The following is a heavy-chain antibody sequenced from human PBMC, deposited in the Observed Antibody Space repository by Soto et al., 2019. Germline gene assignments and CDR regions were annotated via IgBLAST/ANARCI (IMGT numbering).Heavy chain of an antibody. J-gene: IGHJ6*02. Sequence: TLSLTCTVSGGSVSSGSYYWSWIRQPPGKGLEWIGYIYYSGSTNYNPSLKSRVTISVDTSKNQFSLKLSSVTAADTAVYYCARTSYYDFWSGPNLMDYYYYGMDVWGQGTTVTVS. D-gene: IGHD3-3*01. CDR3: ARTSYYDFWSGPNLMDYYYYGMDV. V-gene: IGHV4-61*01. CDR1: GGSVSSGSYY. CDR2: IYYSGST.